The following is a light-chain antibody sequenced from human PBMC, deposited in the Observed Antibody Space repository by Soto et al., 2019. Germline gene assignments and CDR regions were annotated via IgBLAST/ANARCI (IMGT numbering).Light chain of an antibody. CDR2: LGS. Sequence: EIVMTQSPLSLTVTPGEPASISCKSSQSLQHNNGNTLLDWYMQKPGQSPQLLIYLGSRLAPGATDRVSVSGSGTDFTLRSSTVEADDAAISYCMQALQTPLTFGQGTKLEI. CDR1: QSLQHNNGNTL. V-gene: IGKV2-28*01. CDR3: MQALQTPLT. J-gene: IGKJ1*01.